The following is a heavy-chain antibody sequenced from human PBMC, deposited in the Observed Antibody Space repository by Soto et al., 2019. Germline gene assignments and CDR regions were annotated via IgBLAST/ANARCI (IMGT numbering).Heavy chain of an antibody. J-gene: IGHJ4*02. D-gene: IGHD3-10*01. Sequence: EVQLLESGGGLVQPGGSLRLSCAATGFTFSTYGMSWVRQAPGKGLEWVSAISGSGANTYYSDSVRGRFTISRDNSKNTLYLQMNSLRAEDTAVYYCAKDLGYASGTDLSITHLDYCGQGTLVTVSS. CDR3: AKDLGYASGTDLSITHLDY. CDR1: GFTFSTYG. CDR2: ISGSGANT. V-gene: IGHV3-23*01.